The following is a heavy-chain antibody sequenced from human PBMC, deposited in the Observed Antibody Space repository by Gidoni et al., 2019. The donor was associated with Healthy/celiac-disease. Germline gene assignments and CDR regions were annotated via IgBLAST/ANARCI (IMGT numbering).Heavy chain of an antibody. V-gene: IGHV4-39*01. CDR3: ARQWAVGSSSSGDY. D-gene: IGHD6-6*01. Sequence: QLQLQESGPGLVKPSETLSLTCTVSVGSISSSSYYWGWIRQPPGKGLEWIGSIYYSGSTYYNPSLKSRVTISVDTSKNQFSLKLSSVTAADTAVYYCARQWAVGSSSSGDYWGQGTLVTVSS. CDR1: VGSISSSSYY. CDR2: IYYSGST. J-gene: IGHJ4*02.